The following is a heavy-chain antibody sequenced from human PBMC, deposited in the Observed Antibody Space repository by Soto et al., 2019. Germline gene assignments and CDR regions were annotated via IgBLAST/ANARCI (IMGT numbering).Heavy chain of an antibody. Sequence: SETLSLTCAVYGGSFSGYYWSWIRQPPGKGLEWIGEINHSGSTNYNPSLKSRVTISVDTSKNQFSLKLSSVTAADTAVYYCARSMVRGVINDFDVWGKGTTVTVSS. CDR2: INHSGST. CDR1: GGSFSGYY. D-gene: IGHD3-10*01. V-gene: IGHV4-34*01. J-gene: IGHJ6*04. CDR3: ARSMVRGVINDFDV.